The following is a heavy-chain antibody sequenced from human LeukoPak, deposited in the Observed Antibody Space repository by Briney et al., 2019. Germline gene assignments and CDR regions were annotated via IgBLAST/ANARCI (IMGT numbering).Heavy chain of an antibody. Sequence: GGSLRLSCAASGFTFSNYAMSWVRQAPGKGPEWVSAISGSGDSTYYADSVTGRFTISRDNSKNTLYLQMNSLRAEDTALYYCAKEMYGSGSFPIDYWGQGTLVTVSS. CDR1: GFTFSNYA. J-gene: IGHJ4*02. CDR2: ISGSGDST. V-gene: IGHV3-23*01. CDR3: AKEMYGSGSFPIDY. D-gene: IGHD3-10*01.